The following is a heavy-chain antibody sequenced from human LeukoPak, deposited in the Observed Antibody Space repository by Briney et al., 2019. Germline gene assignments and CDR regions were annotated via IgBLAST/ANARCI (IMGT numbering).Heavy chain of an antibody. V-gene: IGHV4-34*01. Sequence: SETLPLTCAVYGGSFSGYYWSWIRQPPGKGLEWIGEINHSGSTNYNPSLKSRVTISVDTSKNQFSLKLSSVTAADTAVYYCARARLLWFGESNRVWIVAGSMDVWGKGTTVTISS. D-gene: IGHD3-10*01. CDR1: GGSFSGYY. CDR3: ARARLLWFGESNRVWIVAGSMDV. J-gene: IGHJ6*03. CDR2: INHSGST.